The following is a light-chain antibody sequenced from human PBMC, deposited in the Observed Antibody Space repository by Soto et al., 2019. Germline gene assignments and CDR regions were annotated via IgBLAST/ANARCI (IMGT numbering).Light chain of an antibody. CDR1: QSISNY. Sequence: EIVLTQSPATLSSSPGERATLSCRASQSISNYLAWYQQKPGQSPRLLIYDASNRATGIPARFSGSGSGTDFTLTISSLEPEDFAVYYCQQRSNWPRTFGQGTKLDIK. CDR3: QQRSNWPRT. J-gene: IGKJ1*01. V-gene: IGKV3-11*01. CDR2: DAS.